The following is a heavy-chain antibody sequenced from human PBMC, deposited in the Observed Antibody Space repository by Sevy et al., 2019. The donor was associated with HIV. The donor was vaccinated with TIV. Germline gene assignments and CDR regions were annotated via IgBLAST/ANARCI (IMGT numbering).Heavy chain of an antibody. Sequence: GGSLRLSCAASGFTFSSYAMHWVRRAPGKGLQWVAVISYDGSNKYYADSVKGRFTISRDNSKNTLYLQMNSLRAEDTAVYYCARDQYYDSSGSPYFDYWGQRTLVTVSS. CDR3: ARDQYYDSSGSPYFDY. CDR2: ISYDGSNK. CDR1: GFTFSSYA. D-gene: IGHD3-22*01. J-gene: IGHJ4*02. V-gene: IGHV3-30-3*01.